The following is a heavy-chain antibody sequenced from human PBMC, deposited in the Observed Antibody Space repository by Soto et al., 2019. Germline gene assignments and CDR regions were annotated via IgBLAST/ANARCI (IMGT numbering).Heavy chain of an antibody. Sequence: SETLSLTCTVSGDSISSNNNYWSWIRQPPGEGLEWIGFISYSGTTSYRPSLKSRVTISLDTSKILFSLSLSSVTAADTAVYYCARGRGYSYGLDPWGQGTLVTVS. CDR1: GDSISSNNNY. D-gene: IGHD5-18*01. CDR2: ISYSGTT. CDR3: ARGRGYSYGLDP. V-gene: IGHV4-30-4*01. J-gene: IGHJ5*02.